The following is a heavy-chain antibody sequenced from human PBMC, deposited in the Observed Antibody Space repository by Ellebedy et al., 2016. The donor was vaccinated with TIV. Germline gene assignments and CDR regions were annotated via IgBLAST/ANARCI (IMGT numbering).Heavy chain of an antibody. Sequence: PGGSLRLSCAASGFTLSSYSMNWARQAPGKGLEWVSTITGSGDYTYYADSVKGRFTISRDNSRNTLYLQMNSLRAEDTAVYYCAKAFGKGGNSNWYFDLWGRGTLVTVSS. D-gene: IGHD4-23*01. V-gene: IGHV3-23*01. CDR3: AKAFGKGGNSNWYFDL. CDR1: GFTLSSYS. J-gene: IGHJ2*01. CDR2: ITGSGDYT.